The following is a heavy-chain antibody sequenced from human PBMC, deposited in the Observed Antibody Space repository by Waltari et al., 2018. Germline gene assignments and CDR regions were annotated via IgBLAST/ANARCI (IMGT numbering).Heavy chain of an antibody. V-gene: IGHV1-69*13. D-gene: IGHD3-10*01. CDR1: GGTFSSYA. CDR3: ARDVHYGCIGEGTYYFDY. Sequence: QVQLVQSGAEVKKPGSSVKVSCKASGGTFSSYAISWVRQAPGQGLEWMGGIIPIFGTANYAQKFQGRVTITADESTSTAYMELSSLRSEDTAVYYCARDVHYGCIGEGTYYFDYWGQGTLVTVSS. CDR2: IIPIFGTA. J-gene: IGHJ4*02.